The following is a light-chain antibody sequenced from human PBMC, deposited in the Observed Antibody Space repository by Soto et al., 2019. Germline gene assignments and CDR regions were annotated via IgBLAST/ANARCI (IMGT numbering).Light chain of an antibody. CDR3: CSYAGGSSWV. CDR2: DVT. V-gene: IGLV2-23*02. J-gene: IGLJ3*02. Sequence: QSALTQPASVSGSPGQSITISCTGSSSDVGSHNLVSWYQQYPGKAPQLIIYDVTKRPSGVSDRFSGSKSDTTASLTVSGLQAEDEADYYCCSYAGGSSWVFVGGTKLTVL. CDR1: SSDVGSHNL.